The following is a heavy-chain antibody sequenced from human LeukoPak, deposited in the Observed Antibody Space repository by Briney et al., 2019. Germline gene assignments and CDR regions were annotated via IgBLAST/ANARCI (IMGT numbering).Heavy chain of an antibody. CDR1: GVSISSSNSY. CDR2: IYYSGST. CDR3: ASKGGRNVECSFCFDY. J-gene: IGHJ4*02. Sequence: PSETLSLTCTVSGVSISSSNSYWGWIRQPPGKGLEWIGSIYYSGSTYYNPSLKSRVTISVDTSKNQFSLKLSSVTAADTAVYYCASKGGRNVECSFCFDYWGQGTLVTVSS. D-gene: IGHD3-3*01. V-gene: IGHV4-39*07.